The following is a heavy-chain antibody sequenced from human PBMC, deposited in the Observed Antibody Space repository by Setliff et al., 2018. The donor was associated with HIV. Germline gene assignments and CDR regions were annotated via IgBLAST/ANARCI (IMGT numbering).Heavy chain of an antibody. CDR1: GGSISNNF. V-gene: IGHV4-59*12. D-gene: IGHD2-21*02. CDR2: IYYSGST. Sequence: PSETLSLTCTVSGGSISNNFWSWIRQPPGKGLEWIGYIYYSGSTNYNPSLKSRVTISVDTSKNQFSLKLSSVTAADTAVYYCARELGRTVDYWGQGALVTVSS. J-gene: IGHJ4*02. CDR3: ARELGRTVDY.